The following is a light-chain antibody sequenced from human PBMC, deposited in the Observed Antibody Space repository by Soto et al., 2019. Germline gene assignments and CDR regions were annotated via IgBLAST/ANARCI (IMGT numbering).Light chain of an antibody. CDR2: DAS. CDR1: QSVRSER. J-gene: IGKJ5*01. V-gene: IGKV3-20*01. CDR3: QQYDVLPIT. Sequence: LGLTQSPDTLSLSPGERATLSFRASQSVRSERLAWYQQKPGQAPRLVIFDASFRATGFPQRFSGSGSGTDFTLTITRLEPEDFAVYYCQQYDVLPITFGLGTRLEIK.